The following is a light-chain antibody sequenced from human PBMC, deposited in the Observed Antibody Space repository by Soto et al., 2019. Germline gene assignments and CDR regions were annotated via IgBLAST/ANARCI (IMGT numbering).Light chain of an antibody. J-gene: IGLJ1*01. V-gene: IGLV2-23*01. CDR3: CSYASSSSYV. Sequence: QSALTQPASVSGPPGQSITISCSGTTSDVGGYNLVSWYQQHTAKAPKLLLYEGTQRPAGVSSRFSGSKSGNPSSLTIPGLQAEDEADYYCCSYASSSSYVFGTGTTVTVL. CDR2: EGT. CDR1: TSDVGGYNL.